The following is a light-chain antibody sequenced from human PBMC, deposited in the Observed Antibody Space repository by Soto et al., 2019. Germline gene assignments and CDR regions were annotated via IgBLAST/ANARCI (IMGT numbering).Light chain of an antibody. J-gene: IGKJ4*01. V-gene: IGKV3-20*01. CDR3: QQFSSYPLP. CDR1: QSIRSSF. Sequence: EIVLTQSPGTLSLSPGESATLSCRASQSIRSSFFAWYQHKPGQAPRLLSYGTSNRATGIPDRFSGGGSGTDFTLTISRLEPEDFAVYYCQQFSSYPLPFGGGTTVDI. CDR2: GTS.